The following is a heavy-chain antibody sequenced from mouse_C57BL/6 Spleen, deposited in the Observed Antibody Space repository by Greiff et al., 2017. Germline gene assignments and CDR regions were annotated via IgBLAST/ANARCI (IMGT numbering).Heavy chain of an antibody. J-gene: IGHJ1*03. CDR2: INPSSGYT. V-gene: IGHV1-7*01. CDR3: ARDGVGVVPYWYFDV. Sequence: VQGVESGAELAKPGASVKLSCKASGYTFTSYWMHWVKQRPGQGLEWIGYINPSSGYTKYNQKFKDKATLTADKSSSTAYMQLSSLTYEDSAVYYCARDGVGVVPYWYFDVWGTGTTVTVSS. CDR1: GYTFTSYW. D-gene: IGHD1-1*01.